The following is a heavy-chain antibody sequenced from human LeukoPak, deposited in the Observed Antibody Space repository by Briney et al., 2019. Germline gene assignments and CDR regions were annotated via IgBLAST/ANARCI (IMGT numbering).Heavy chain of an antibody. CDR3: ATTGMGSSGWYDYCYYYGMDV. D-gene: IGHD6-19*01. CDR1: GFTFSSYG. CDR2: IWYDGSNK. J-gene: IGHJ6*02. V-gene: IGHV3-33*01. Sequence: PGRSLRLSCAASGFTFSSYGMHWVRQAPGKGLEWVAVIWYDGSNKYYADSVKGRFTISRDNSKNTLYLQMNSLRAEDTAVYYCATTGMGSSGWYDYCYYYGMDVWGQGTTVTVSS.